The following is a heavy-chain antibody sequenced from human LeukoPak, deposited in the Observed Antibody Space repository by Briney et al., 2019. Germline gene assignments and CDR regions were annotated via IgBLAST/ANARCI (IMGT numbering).Heavy chain of an antibody. CDR3: ARGDYDFYPTQEYYYYYYYMDV. Sequence: PSETLSLTCTVSGGSISSGDYYWSWIRQPPGKGLEWIGYIYYRGSTYYNPSLKRRVTISVDTSKNQFSLQLQAVNAADTDVYYCARGDYDFYPTQEYYYYYYYMDVWGKGTTVTVSS. D-gene: IGHD3-3*01. J-gene: IGHJ6*03. V-gene: IGHV4-30-4*02. CDR2: IYYRGST. CDR1: GGSISSGDYY.